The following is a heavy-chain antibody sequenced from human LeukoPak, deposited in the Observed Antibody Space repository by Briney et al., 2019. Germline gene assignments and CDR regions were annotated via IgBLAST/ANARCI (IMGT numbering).Heavy chain of an antibody. J-gene: IGHJ4*02. V-gene: IGHV5-51*01. CDR2: MYPGDSDT. CDR3: XXGXXXXXFDN. Sequence: GESLKISCKGSANSFTSQWIGWVRQMPGKGLEWMGIMYPGDSDTRYSPSFKGHVTISADKSLTTAYLQWSSLKASDTAVYSCXXGXXXXXFDNWXXXXLVTVSS. CDR1: ANSFTSQW.